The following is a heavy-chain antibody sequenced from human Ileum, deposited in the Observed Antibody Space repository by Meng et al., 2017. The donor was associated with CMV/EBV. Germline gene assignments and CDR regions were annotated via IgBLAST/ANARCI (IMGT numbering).Heavy chain of an antibody. Sequence: CAASGFSISDYAMDWVRQATGKGLEWVSVISASGYITFYAESVKGRFTIGRDSSKNTVFLQMNSLRAEDTAIYYCAKAPTVKYYFDYWGQGSLVTVSS. J-gene: IGHJ4*02. CDR2: ISASGYIT. V-gene: IGHV3-23*01. D-gene: IGHD4-11*01. CDR3: AKAPTVKYYFDY. CDR1: GFSISDYA.